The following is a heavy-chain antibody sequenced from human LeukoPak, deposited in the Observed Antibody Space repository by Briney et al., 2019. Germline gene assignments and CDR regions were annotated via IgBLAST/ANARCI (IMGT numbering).Heavy chain of an antibody. CDR3: ARAPLRWLFDY. V-gene: IGHV4-59*01. CDR2: IYYSGST. D-gene: IGHD4-23*01. J-gene: IGHJ4*02. CDR1: GGSISSYY. Sequence: SETLSLTCTVSGGSISSYYWSWIRQPPGKGLEWIGYIYYSGSTNYNPSLKSRVTISVDTSKNQFSLKLSSATAADTAVYYCARAPLRWLFDYWGQGTLVTVSS.